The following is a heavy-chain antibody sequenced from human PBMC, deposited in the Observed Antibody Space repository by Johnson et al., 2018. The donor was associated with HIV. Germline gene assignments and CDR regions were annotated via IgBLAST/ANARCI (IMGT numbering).Heavy chain of an antibody. V-gene: IGHV3-20*04. D-gene: IGHD3-16*01. CDR3: TRGVSSEGGSV. CDR2: INWNGATP. J-gene: IGHJ3*01. Sequence: VQLVESGGGLVQPGGSLILSCAASGFTFDEYDMSWVRQAPGKGLEWVSGINWNGATPGSADSVKGRFTISRDNSKNTLFLEMNSLKTDDTAIYYCTRGVSSEGGSVWGQGTKVTVSS. CDR1: GFTFDEYD.